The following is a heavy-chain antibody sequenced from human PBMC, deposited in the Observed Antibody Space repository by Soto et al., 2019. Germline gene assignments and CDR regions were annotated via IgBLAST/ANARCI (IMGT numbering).Heavy chain of an antibody. CDR1: GFTFSNAW. V-gene: IGHV3-15*07. D-gene: IGHD6-6*01. CDR2: IKSKTDGGTT. J-gene: IGHJ4*02. CDR3: TTDRWLIAARIEVY. Sequence: GGSLRLSCAASGFTFSNAWMNWVRQAPGKGLEWVGRIKSKTDGGTTDYAAPVKGRFTISRDDSKNTLYLQMNSLKTEDTAVYYCTTDRWLIAARIEVYWGQGTLVTVSS.